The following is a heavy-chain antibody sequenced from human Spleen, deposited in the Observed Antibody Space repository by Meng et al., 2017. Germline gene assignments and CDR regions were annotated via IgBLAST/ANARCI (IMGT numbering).Heavy chain of an antibody. J-gene: IGHJ4*02. CDR3: AREEGPFDY. Sequence: QVQLVQSGAEVKKPGASVKVSCKASGYTFTSHAIHWVRQAPGHSLEWMGWINAGNGNTEYSQKFQGRVTITRDTSASTDYMELSSLRSEDTAVYYCAREEGPFDYWGQGTLVTVSS. V-gene: IGHV1-3*01. CDR2: INAGNGNT. CDR1: GYTFTSHA.